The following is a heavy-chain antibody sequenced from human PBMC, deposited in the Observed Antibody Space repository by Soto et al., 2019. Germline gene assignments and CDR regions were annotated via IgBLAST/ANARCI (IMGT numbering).Heavy chain of an antibody. V-gene: IGHV4-59*01. CDR3: ASYYGANRD. CDR1: CGSIRSFY. CDR2: IYYTGST. Sequence: SETLSLTCTVSCGSIRSFYWSWIRQPPGKGLEWIGYIYYTGSTNYNPSLKSRVNISVDTSENQFSLKLSSVTSADTAMYYCASYYGANRDWGQGTLVTVSS. D-gene: IGHD4-17*01. J-gene: IGHJ4*02.